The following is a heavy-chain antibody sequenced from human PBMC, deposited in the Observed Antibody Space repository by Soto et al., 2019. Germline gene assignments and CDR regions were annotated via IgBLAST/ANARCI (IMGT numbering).Heavy chain of an antibody. CDR2: IIPILGIA. D-gene: IGHD1-26*01. CDR1: GGTFSSYT. Sequence: ASVKVSCKASGGTFSSYTISWVRQAPGQGLEWMGRIIPILGIANYAQKFQGRVTITADKSTSTAYMELSSLRSEDTAVYYCAILTSPTVGADPPRFDYWGQGTLVTVSS. CDR3: AILTSPTVGADPPRFDY. V-gene: IGHV1-69*02. J-gene: IGHJ4*02.